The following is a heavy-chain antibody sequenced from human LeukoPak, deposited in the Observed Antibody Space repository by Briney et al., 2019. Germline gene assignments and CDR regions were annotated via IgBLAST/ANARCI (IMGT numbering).Heavy chain of an antibody. CDR2: ISSSGTYI. D-gene: IGHD4-17*01. V-gene: IGHV3-21*06. CDR3: ARSPDDYATDDAFDI. CDR1: GFTFSSYA. Sequence: GGSLRLSCAASGFTFSSYAMNWVRQAPGKGLEWVSSISSSGTYIYYADSVKGRFTMSRDNAKNSVYLQMNSLRAEDTAVYYCARSPDDYATDDAFDIWGQGTMVTVSS. J-gene: IGHJ3*02.